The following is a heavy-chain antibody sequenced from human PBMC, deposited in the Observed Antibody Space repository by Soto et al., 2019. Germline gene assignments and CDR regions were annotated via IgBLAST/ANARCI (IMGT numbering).Heavy chain of an antibody. CDR3: ARGLNGYSHYFDY. D-gene: IGHD5-18*01. Sequence: GASVKASCKASGSTVPNYAMHCVRQAPGQRLEWMGWINAGNGNTKYSQKFQGRVTITRDTSASTAYMELSSLRSEDTAVYYCARGLNGYSHYFDYWGQGTLVTVSS. V-gene: IGHV1-3*01. CDR1: GSTVPNYA. J-gene: IGHJ4*02. CDR2: INAGNGNT.